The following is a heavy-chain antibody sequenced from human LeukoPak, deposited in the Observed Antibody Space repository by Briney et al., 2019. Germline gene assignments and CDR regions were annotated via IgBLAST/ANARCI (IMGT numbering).Heavy chain of an antibody. CDR3: ARGLDSSGYYWPFDY. CDR2: ISSSGSTI. Sequence: GGSLRPSCAAYGFTFSSYEMNWVRQAPGKGLEWVSYISSSGSTIYYADSVKGRFTISRDNAKNSLYLQMNSLRDEDTAVYYCARGLDSSGYYWPFDYWGQGTLVTVSS. D-gene: IGHD3-22*01. J-gene: IGHJ4*02. CDR1: GFTFSSYE. V-gene: IGHV3-48*03.